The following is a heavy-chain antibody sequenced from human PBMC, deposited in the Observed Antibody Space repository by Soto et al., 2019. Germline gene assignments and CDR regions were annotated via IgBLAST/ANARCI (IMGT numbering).Heavy chain of an antibody. CDR2: INPSTGST. J-gene: IGHJ4*02. CDR1: RYIFTSFH. CDR3: ARIAAAGLTYFDF. V-gene: IGHV1-46*01. D-gene: IGHD6-13*01. Sequence: ASVKVSCKASRYIFTSFHMHWVREAPGQGLEWMGVINPSTGSTSYEQKFQGRVTMTRDTSTSTVYMVLSSLRSEDTAVYYCARIAAAGLTYFDFWGQGTRVTFSS.